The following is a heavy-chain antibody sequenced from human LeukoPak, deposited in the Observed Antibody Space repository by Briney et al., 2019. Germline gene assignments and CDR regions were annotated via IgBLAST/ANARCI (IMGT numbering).Heavy chain of an antibody. CDR3: ARRVDATRWFDP. CDR2: INSDGTST. CDR1: GFTFSNYF. D-gene: IGHD2-15*01. Sequence: SGGSLRLSCAASGFTFSNYFMHWVRQAPGKGLVWVSRINSDGTSTMYADSVKGRFTISRDNAENTLYLQMNSLRDEDTAVYYCARRVDATRWFDPWGQGTLVTVSS. V-gene: IGHV3-74*03. J-gene: IGHJ5*02.